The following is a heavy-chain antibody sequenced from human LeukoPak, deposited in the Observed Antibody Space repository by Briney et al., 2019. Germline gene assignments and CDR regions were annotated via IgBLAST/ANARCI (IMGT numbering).Heavy chain of an antibody. CDR2: IKRKTAGGTT. CDR3: ASDHYGGNPFDN. V-gene: IGHV3-15*01. D-gene: IGHD4-23*01. J-gene: IGHJ4*02. CDR1: EFTFSNAL. Sequence: GGSLRLSCAASEFTFSNALMSWVRQAPGRGLEWVGHIKRKTAGGTTAYAAPVKGRFTISRDDSENTLYLQMNSLKTEDTAVYYCASDHYGGNPFDNWGQGTLVTVSS.